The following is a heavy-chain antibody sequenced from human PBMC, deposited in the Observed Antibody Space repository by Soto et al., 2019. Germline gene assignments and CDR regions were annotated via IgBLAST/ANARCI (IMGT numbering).Heavy chain of an antibody. Sequence: QVQLVQSGAEVKKPGASVKVSCKASGYTFTGYYMHWVRQAPGQGLEWMGWINPNSGGTNYAQKFKVWVTMTRDTSISTAYMELSRLRSDDTAVYYCARGQVPSGEQQLAGGGCRNWFAPWGKGTLVTVSS. V-gene: IGHV1-2*04. CDR3: ARGQVPSGEQQLAGGGCRNWFAP. CDR1: GYTFTGYY. J-gene: IGHJ5*02. D-gene: IGHD6-13*01. CDR2: INPNSGGT.